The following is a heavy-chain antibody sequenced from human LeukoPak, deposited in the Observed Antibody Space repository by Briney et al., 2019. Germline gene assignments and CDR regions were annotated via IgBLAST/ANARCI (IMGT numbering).Heavy chain of an antibody. J-gene: IGHJ4*02. Sequence: SETLSLTCTVSGGSISSYYWSWIRQPPGKGLEWIGYIYYSGSTNYNPSLKSRVTISVDTSKNQFSLKLSSVTAADTAVYYCARVTYFDWSFDYWGQGTLVTVSS. D-gene: IGHD3-9*01. CDR3: ARVTYFDWSFDY. CDR1: GGSISSYY. CDR2: IYYSGST. V-gene: IGHV4-59*01.